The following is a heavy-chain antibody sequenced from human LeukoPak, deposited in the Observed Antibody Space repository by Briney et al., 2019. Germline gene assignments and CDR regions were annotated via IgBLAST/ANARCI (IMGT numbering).Heavy chain of an antibody. CDR2: MNTNSGNT. CDR3: TRGQASTVYYYYGMDV. Sequence: ASVKVSCKASGYTFASYDINWVRQATGQGLEWMGWMNTNSGNTGYAQKFQGRVTMTRNTSISTAYMELSSLRSEDTAVYYCTRGQASTVYYYYGMDVWGQGTTVTVSS. D-gene: IGHD4-11*01. CDR1: GYTFASYD. V-gene: IGHV1-8*01. J-gene: IGHJ6*02.